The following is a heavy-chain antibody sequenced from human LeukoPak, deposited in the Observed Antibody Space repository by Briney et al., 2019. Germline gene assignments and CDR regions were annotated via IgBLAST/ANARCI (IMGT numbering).Heavy chain of an antibody. CDR1: GYTFTTYS. CDR3: ARSRNYYGSGSYYFDY. CDR2: IIPIFGTA. D-gene: IGHD3-10*01. Sequence: SVKVSCKASGYTFTTYSISWVRQAPGQGLEWMGGIIPIFGTANYAQKFQGRVTITADESTSTAYMELSSLRSEDTAVYYCARSRNYYGSGSYYFDYWGQGTLVTVSS. V-gene: IGHV1-69*13. J-gene: IGHJ4*02.